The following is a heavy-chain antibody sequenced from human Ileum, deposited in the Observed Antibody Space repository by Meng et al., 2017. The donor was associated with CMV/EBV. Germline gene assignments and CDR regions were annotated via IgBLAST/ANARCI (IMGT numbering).Heavy chain of an antibody. V-gene: IGHV3-74*01. J-gene: IGHJ4*02. CDR3: ARDKWELYFDY. D-gene: IGHD1-26*01. CDR2: IKGDGGST. CDR1: GFTFSTYS. Sequence: GGSLRLSCAASGFTFSTYSMHWVRQVPGKGLVWVSHIKGDGGSTNYADSVKGRFTISRDNAKNTLYLQMNSLRAEDTAVYYCARDKWELYFDYWGQGALVTVSS.